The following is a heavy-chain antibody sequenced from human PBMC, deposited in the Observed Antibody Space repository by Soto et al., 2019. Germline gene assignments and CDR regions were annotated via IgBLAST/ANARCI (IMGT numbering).Heavy chain of an antibody. D-gene: IGHD1-26*01. CDR3: AKARVRIVGANSFDY. CDR1: GFTFSNYG. V-gene: IGHV3-30*02. CDR2: IWDDGAKR. Sequence: GGSLRLSCVGSGFTFSNYGMHCVRQPPGKGLEWVALIWDDGAKRYYADSVRGRLIISRDNSKDTLYLQMNSLGPDDTAVYFCAKARVRIVGANSFDYWGQGTPVTVSS. J-gene: IGHJ4*02.